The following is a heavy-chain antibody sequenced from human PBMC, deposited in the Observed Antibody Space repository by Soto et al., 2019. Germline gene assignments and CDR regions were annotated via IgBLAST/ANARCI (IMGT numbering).Heavy chain of an antibody. V-gene: IGHV4-31*03. CDR1: NGSSSRWGYC. Sequence: SETLSLARPVANGSSSRWGYCHSWIRQHPGKGLEWIGYIYYSGSTYYNPSLKSRVTISVDTSKNQFSLKLSSVTAADTAVYYCASARPIITMVRGRYFDYWGQGTLVTVSS. D-gene: IGHD3-10*01. CDR2: IYYSGST. CDR3: ASARPIITMVRGRYFDY. J-gene: IGHJ4*02.